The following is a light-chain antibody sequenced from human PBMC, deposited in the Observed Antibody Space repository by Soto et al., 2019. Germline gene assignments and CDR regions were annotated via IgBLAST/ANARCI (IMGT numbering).Light chain of an antibody. CDR3: SSYAGSNYFYV. CDR2: EVT. V-gene: IGLV2-8*01. Sequence: QSALTQPPSASGSPGQSVTISCTGTSSDVGAYNYVSWYQQHPGKAPKLLIFEVTKRPSGVPDRFSGSKSGNTASLTVSGLQADDDADYYCSSYAGSNYFYVFGTGTKLTVL. CDR1: SSDVGAYNY. J-gene: IGLJ1*01.